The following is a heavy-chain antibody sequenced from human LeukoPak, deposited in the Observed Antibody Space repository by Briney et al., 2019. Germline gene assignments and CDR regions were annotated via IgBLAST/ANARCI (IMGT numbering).Heavy chain of an antibody. CDR2: IYPDGGT. J-gene: IGHJ5*02. V-gene: IGHV3-66*01. D-gene: IGHD1-20*01. Sequence: HPGGSLRLSCVGSGFTFSGYWMNWARQAPGKGLEWVSIIYPDGGTKFADSVKGRFTISRDNAKNSLYLQMNSLRAEDTALYYCARGRYNWKGEGENWFDPWGQGTLVTVSS. CDR1: GFTFSGYW. CDR3: ARGRYNWKGEGENWFDP.